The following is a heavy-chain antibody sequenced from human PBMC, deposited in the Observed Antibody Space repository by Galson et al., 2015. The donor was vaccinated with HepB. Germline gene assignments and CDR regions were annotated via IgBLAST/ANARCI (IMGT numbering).Heavy chain of an antibody. CDR1: GGSISSYY. V-gene: IGHV4-59*01. D-gene: IGHD6-13*01. CDR2: IYYSGST. J-gene: IGHJ4*02. CDR3: ARGGIAAAGGVDY. Sequence: SLTCTVSGGSISSYYWSWIRQPPGKGLEWIGYIYYSGSTNYNPSLKSRVTISVDTSKNQFSLKLSSVTAADTAVYYCARGGIAAAGGVDYWAREPWSPSPQ.